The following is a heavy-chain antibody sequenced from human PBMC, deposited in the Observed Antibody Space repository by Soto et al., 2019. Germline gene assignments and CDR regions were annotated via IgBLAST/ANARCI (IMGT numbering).Heavy chain of an antibody. CDR2: IYTSGST. D-gene: IGHD3-22*01. J-gene: IGHJ4*02. CDR1: GDSTSDSF. Sequence: QVHLQESGPGLVKPSETLSLTCSVSGDSTSDSFWSWIRQPAGKGLEWIGRIYTSGSTNYNPSLKSRVTLSLDTSKNQFSLKLSSVTAADTAVYFWARGPIYDSSGDFYSGALDYWGQGTRVTVS. V-gene: IGHV4-4*07. CDR3: ARGPIYDSSGDFYSGALDY.